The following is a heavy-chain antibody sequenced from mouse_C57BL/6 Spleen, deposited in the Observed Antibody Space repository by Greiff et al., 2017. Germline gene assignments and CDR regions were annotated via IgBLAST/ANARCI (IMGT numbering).Heavy chain of an antibody. CDR1: GFSLTSYG. V-gene: IGHV2-2*01. J-gene: IGHJ4*01. CDR2: IWSGGST. Sequence: QVQLKESGPGLVQPSQSLSITCTVSGFSLTSYGVHWVRQSPGKGLEWLGVIWSGGSTDDNAAFISRLSISKDNSKSQVFFKMNSLQADDTAIYYCARLGSSQYYYAMDYWGQGTSVTVSS. CDR3: ARLGSSQYYYAMDY. D-gene: IGHD1-1*01.